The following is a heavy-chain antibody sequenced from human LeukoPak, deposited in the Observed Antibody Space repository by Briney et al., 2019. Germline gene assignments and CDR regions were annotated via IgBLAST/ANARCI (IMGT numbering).Heavy chain of an antibody. CDR3: ARGMEEVPAAPIDY. V-gene: IGHV3-66*01. CDR1: GFSVSSKF. J-gene: IGHJ4*02. CDR2: IYSGGST. D-gene: IGHD2-2*01. Sequence: GGSLRLSCAASGFSVSSKFMSWVRQAPGKGLEWVSIIYSGGSTYYADSVKGRFTISRDNSKNTLYLQMNSLRAEDTAVYYCARGMEEVPAAPIDYWGQGTLVTVSS.